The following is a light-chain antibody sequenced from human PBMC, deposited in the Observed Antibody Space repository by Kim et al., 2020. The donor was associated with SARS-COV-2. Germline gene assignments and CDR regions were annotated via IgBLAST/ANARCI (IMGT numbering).Light chain of an antibody. CDR3: SSYAGSNNLV. J-gene: IGLJ2*01. CDR2: EVN. V-gene: IGLV2-8*01. CDR1: SSDVGGYNY. Sequence: GQSVTISCTGTSSDVGGYNYVSWYQQHPGKAPKLMIYEVNKRPSGVPDRFSCSKSGNTASLTVSGLQAEDEADYYCSSYAGSNNLVFGGGTQLTVL.